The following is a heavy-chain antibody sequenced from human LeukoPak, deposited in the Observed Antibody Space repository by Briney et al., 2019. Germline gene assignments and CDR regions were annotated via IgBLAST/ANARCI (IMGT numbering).Heavy chain of an antibody. D-gene: IGHD2-15*01. CDR1: GGSISSYY. Sequence: SETLSLTCTVSGGSISSYYWSWIRQPPGKGLEWIGYIYYSGSTNYNPSLKSRVTISVDTSKNQFSLKLSSVTAADTAVYYSARHPASIVVVVPNTGAFDIWGQGTLVTVSS. CDR2: IYYSGST. J-gene: IGHJ3*02. CDR3: ARHPASIVVVVPNTGAFDI. V-gene: IGHV4-59*08.